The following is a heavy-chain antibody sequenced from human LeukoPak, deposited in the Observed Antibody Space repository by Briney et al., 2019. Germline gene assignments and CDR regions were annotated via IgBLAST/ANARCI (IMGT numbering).Heavy chain of an antibody. CDR1: GYTFTSCG. Sequence: ASVKVCCKASGYTFTSCGISWVRPAPGQGLVWMGWISAYNGNTNYAQKLQGRVTMTTDTSTSTAYMELRSLRSDDTAVYYCAKIGGYESFDYWGQGTLVTVSS. J-gene: IGHJ4*02. CDR2: ISAYNGNT. CDR3: AKIGGYESFDY. D-gene: IGHD5-12*01. V-gene: IGHV1-18*01.